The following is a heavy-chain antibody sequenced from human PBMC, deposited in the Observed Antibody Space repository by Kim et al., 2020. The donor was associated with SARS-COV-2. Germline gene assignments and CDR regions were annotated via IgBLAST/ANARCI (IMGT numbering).Heavy chain of an antibody. J-gene: IGHJ6*02. CDR1: GFTFSSYC. V-gene: IGHV3-7*01. CDR2: IKQDGSEK. CDR3: ARGFYCSSTSCYRGWDYYGMDV. D-gene: IGHD2-2*02. Sequence: GGSLRLSCAASGFTFSSYCMSWVRQAPGKGLEWVANIKQDGSEKYYVDSVKGRFTISRDNAKNSLYLQMNSLRAEDTAVYYCARGFYCSSTSCYRGWDYYGMDVWGQGTTVTVSS.